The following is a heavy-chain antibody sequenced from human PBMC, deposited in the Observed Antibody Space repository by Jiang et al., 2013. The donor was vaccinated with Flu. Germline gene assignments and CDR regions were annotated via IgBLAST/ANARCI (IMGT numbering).Heavy chain of an antibody. V-gene: IGHV3-13*01. Sequence: PGGSLRLSCAASGFTFSSYDMHWVRQATGKGLEWVSAIGTAGDTYYPGSVKGRFTISRENAKNSLYLQMNSLRAEDTAVYYCARANDFWSGYYTYWGQGTLVTVSS. CDR3: ARANDFWSGYYTY. CDR2: IGTAGDT. J-gene: IGHJ4*02. D-gene: IGHD3-3*01. CDR1: GFTFSSYD.